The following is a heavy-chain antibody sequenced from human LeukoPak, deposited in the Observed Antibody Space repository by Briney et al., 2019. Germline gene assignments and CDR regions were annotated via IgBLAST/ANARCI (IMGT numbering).Heavy chain of an antibody. CDR2: ISTSGSVK. D-gene: IGHD4-11*01. CDR1: GFTVSSYE. J-gene: IGHJ4*02. CDR3: ADSNYWYPVDY. Sequence: PGGSLRLSCAASGFTVSSYEMNWVRQAPGKGLEWVSYISTSGSVKFYADSVKGRFTISRDNARNSLHLQMNSLRAEDTAVYYCADSNYWYPVDYWGQGTLVTVSS. V-gene: IGHV3-48*03.